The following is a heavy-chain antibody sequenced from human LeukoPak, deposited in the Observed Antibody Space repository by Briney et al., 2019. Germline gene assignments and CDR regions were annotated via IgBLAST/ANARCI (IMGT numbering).Heavy chain of an antibody. J-gene: IGHJ6*03. D-gene: IGHD3-16*01. V-gene: IGHV4-39*01. CDR3: ARHGGPQYYYYMDV. Sequence: SETLSLTCTVSGGSISSSSYYWGWIRQPPGKGLEWIGSIYYSGSTYYNPSLKSRVTISVDTSKNQFSLKLSSVTAADTAVYYCARHGGPQYYYYMDVWGKGTTVTVSS. CDR1: GGSISSSSYY. CDR2: IYYSGST.